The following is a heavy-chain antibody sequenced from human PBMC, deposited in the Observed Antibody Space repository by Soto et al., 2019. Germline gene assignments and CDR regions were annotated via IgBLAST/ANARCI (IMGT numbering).Heavy chain of an antibody. V-gene: IGHV1-69*06. CDR2: IIPIFGTA. J-gene: IGHJ6*02. CDR1: GGTFSSYA. CDR3: VVLLWFGELEYYYYYGMDV. D-gene: IGHD3-10*01. Sequence: QVQLVQSGAEVKKPGSSVKVSCKASGGTFSSYAISWVRQAPGQGLEWMGGIIPIFGTANYAQKFQGRVTITADKSTSTAYMELSSLRSEDTAVYYCVVLLWFGELEYYYYYGMDVWGQGTTVTVSS.